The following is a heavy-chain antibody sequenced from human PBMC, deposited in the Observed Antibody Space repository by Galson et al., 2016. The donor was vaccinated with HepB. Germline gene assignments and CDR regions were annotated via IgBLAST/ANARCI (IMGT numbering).Heavy chain of an antibody. D-gene: IGHD6-6*01. Sequence: SLRLSCAASGFTFSNYWMSWVRQAPGKGLEWVANIMLDGSEVYYVDSVKGRFTISRDNARNFLYLQMNSLGAEDTALYYCARGREYSSLFYFDYWGQGTLVTVSS. CDR2: IMLDGSEV. V-gene: IGHV3-7*01. CDR1: GFTFSNYW. J-gene: IGHJ4*02. CDR3: ARGREYSSLFYFDY.